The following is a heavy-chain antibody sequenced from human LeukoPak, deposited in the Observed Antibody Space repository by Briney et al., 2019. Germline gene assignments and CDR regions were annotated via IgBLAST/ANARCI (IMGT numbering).Heavy chain of an antibody. Sequence: KPSETLSLTCTVSGGSISSYYWSWIRQPARKGLEWIGRIYTSGSTNYNPSLKSRVTMSVDTSKNQFSLKLSSVTAADTAVYYCARVNYDFWSGYLGRYYFDYWGQGTLVTVSS. CDR1: GGSISSYY. CDR3: ARVNYDFWSGYLGRYYFDY. J-gene: IGHJ4*02. CDR2: IYTSGST. D-gene: IGHD3-3*01. V-gene: IGHV4-4*07.